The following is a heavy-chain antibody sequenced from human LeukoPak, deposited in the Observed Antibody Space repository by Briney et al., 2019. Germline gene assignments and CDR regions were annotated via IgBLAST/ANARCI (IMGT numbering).Heavy chain of an antibody. J-gene: IGHJ6*04. Sequence: GASVKVSCKTSGNTFTSYYMHWVRQAPGQGLEWMGIINPSGGSTSYAQKFQGRVTMTRDMSTSTVYMELSSLRYEDTPVYYCASCKIRGYGSGGYPGGMDVWGKGTTVTVSS. V-gene: IGHV1-46*01. CDR2: INPSGGST. CDR3: ASCKIRGYGSGGYPGGMDV. D-gene: IGHD3-10*01. CDR1: GNTFTSYY.